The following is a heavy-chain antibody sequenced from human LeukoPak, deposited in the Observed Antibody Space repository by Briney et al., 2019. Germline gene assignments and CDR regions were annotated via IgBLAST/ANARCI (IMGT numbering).Heavy chain of an antibody. Sequence: SETLSLTCTVSGYSISSGYYWGWIRQPPGKGLEWIGSIYHSGSTYYNPSLKSRVTVSVDTSKNQFSLKLSSVTAADTAVYYCAHNGNYGDRAFDYWGQGTLVTVSS. D-gene: IGHD4-17*01. CDR2: IYHSGST. CDR1: GYSISSGYY. J-gene: IGHJ4*02. CDR3: AHNGNYGDRAFDY. V-gene: IGHV4-38-2*02.